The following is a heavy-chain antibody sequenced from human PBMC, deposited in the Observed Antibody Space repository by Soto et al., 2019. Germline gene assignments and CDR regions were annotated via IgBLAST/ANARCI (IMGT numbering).Heavy chain of an antibody. CDR1: GFTFSSYW. CDR3: AIVYCGGDCSSFDY. J-gene: IGHJ4*02. D-gene: IGHD2-21*02. CDR2: INSDGSST. V-gene: IGHV3-74*01. Sequence: VQLVESGGGLVQPGGSLRLSCAASGFTFSSYWMHWVRQVLGKGLVWVSRINSDGSSTNYADSVKGRFTISRDNAKNTLYLQMNSLRVEDTAVYYCAIVYCGGDCSSFDYWGQGTLVTVSS.